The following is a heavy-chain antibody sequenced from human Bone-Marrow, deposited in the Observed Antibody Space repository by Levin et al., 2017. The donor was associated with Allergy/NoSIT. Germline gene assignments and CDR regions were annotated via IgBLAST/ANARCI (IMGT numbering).Heavy chain of an antibody. J-gene: IGHJ3*02. V-gene: IGHV3-9*01. CDR3: AKAAPSYCSGGRCYSGAFDM. D-gene: IGHD2-15*01. Sequence: GGSLRLSCAASGFNFEDFAMHWVRQTPGKGLEWVSGISWDGGNIGYADSVEGRFTISRDNAENSLYLQMNSLRAEDTALYYCAKAAPSYCSGGRCYSGAFDMWGQGTTVTVSS. CDR1: GFNFEDFA. CDR2: ISWDGGNI.